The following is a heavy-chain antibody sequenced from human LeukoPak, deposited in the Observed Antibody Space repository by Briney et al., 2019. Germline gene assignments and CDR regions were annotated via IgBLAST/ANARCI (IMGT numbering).Heavy chain of an antibody. J-gene: IGHJ3*01. CDR1: GGSISSYY. V-gene: IGHV4-39*07. CDR3: ARDTGGVWEAQRSDVFDF. D-gene: IGHD3-16*01. Sequence: SETLSLTCTVSGGSISSYYWGWIRQPPGKGLEWIANIYYSGSTYYNPSLKSRVTVSVDTSKNQFSLKLSSVTAADTAVYYCARDTGGVWEAQRSDVFDFWGQGTKVTVSS. CDR2: IYYSGST.